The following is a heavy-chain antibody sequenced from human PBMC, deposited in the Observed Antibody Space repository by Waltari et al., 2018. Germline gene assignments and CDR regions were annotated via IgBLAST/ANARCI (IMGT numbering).Heavy chain of an antibody. V-gene: IGHV4-34*01. CDR3: ARGPRVAGTRKYFQH. CDR2: INHSGST. D-gene: IGHD6-19*01. J-gene: IGHJ1*01. Sequence: QVQLQQWGAGLLKPSETLSLTCAVYGGSFSGYYWSWIRQPPGKGLEWIGEINHSGSTNYNPSLKSRVTISVDTSKNQFSLKLSSVTAADTAVYYCARGPRVAGTRKYFQHWGQGTLVTVSS. CDR1: GGSFSGYY.